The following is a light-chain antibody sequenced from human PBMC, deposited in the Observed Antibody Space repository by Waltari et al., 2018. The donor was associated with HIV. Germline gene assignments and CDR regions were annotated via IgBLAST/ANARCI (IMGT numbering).Light chain of an antibody. CDR1: SSDVGSYNL. CDR2: EVS. CDR3: CSYAGSSTPFV. V-gene: IGLV2-23*02. Sequence: PGQSITISCTGTSSDVGSYNLVSWYQQYPGKVPKLMIYEVSKRPSGVSNRFSGSKSGNTASLTISGLQAEDEADYYCCSYAGSSTPFVFGTATKVTVL. J-gene: IGLJ1*01.